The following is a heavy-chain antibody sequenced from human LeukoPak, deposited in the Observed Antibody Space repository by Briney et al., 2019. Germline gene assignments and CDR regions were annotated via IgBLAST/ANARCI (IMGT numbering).Heavy chain of an antibody. Sequence: ASVKVSCKASGYTFTSYGISWVRQAPGQGHEWMGWISAYDGNTNYAQKLQGRVTMTTDTSTSTAYMELRSLRSDDTAVYYCARLTYYDILTGPSGYYYYGMDVWGKGTTVTVSS. D-gene: IGHD3-9*01. CDR2: ISAYDGNT. CDR3: ARLTYYDILTGPSGYYYYGMDV. CDR1: GYTFTSYG. V-gene: IGHV1-18*04. J-gene: IGHJ6*04.